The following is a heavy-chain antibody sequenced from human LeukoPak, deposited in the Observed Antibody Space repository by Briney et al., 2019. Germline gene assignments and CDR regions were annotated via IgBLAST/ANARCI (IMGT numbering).Heavy chain of an antibody. CDR1: GYTFTSYG. J-gene: IGHJ5*02. D-gene: IGHD3-3*01. V-gene: IGHV1-18*01. Sequence: ASVKVSCKASGYTFTSYGISWVRQAPGQGLEWMGWISAYNGNTNYAQKLQGRVTMTRDTSTSTVYMELSSLRSEDTAVYYCARDRRITIFGVASGWFDPWGQGTLVTVSS. CDR3: ARDRRITIFGVASGWFDP. CDR2: ISAYNGNT.